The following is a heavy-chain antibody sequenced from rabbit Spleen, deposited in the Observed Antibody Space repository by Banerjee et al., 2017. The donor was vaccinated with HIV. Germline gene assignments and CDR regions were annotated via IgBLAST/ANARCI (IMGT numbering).Heavy chain of an antibody. Sequence: QSLEESGGDLVKPGASLTLTCKASGFSFSSGYYISWVRQAPGKGLEWIGCIYAGSSGSTYYASWAKGRFTISKTSSTTVTLQMTSLTAADTATYFCARDLTDAIGWNFGWWGQGTLVTVS. CDR3: ARDLTDAIGWNFGW. V-gene: IGHV1S40*01. J-gene: IGHJ4*01. CDR2: IYAGSSGST. CDR1: GFSFSSGYY. D-gene: IGHD4-1*01.